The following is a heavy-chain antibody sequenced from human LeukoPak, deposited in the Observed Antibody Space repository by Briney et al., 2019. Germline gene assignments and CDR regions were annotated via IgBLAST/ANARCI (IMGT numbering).Heavy chain of an antibody. V-gene: IGHV1-2*02. CDR2: INPNSGGT. Sequence: ASVKVSCKASGYTFTGYYMHWVRQAPGQGLEWTGWINPNSGGTNYAQKFQGRVTMTRDTSISTAHMELSRLRSDDTAVYYCARGYCSGGSCYSSSGYFQHWGQGTLVTVSS. CDR3: ARGYCSGGSCYSSSGYFQH. CDR1: GYTFTGYY. D-gene: IGHD2-15*01. J-gene: IGHJ1*01.